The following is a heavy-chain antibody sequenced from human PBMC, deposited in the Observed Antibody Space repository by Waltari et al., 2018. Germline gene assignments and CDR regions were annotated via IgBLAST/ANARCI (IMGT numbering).Heavy chain of an antibody. CDR1: GATFSSYP. CDR2: IIPIFGTA. J-gene: IGHJ6*02. V-gene: IGHV1-69*01. D-gene: IGHD6-6*01. Sequence: QVQLVQSGAAVKKPGSSVKVPCKASGATFSSYPIIWVRPAPGQGLEWMGGIIPIFGTANYAQKFQGRVTITADESTSTAYMELSSLRSEDTAVYYCASTIAAPTVYYYYGMDVWGQGTTVTVSS. CDR3: ASTIAAPTVYYYYGMDV.